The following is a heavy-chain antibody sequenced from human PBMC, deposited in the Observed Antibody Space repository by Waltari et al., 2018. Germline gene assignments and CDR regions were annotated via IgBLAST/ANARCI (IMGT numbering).Heavy chain of an antibody. D-gene: IGHD7-27*01. CDR1: GFMFSSDW. Sequence: EVQLVESGGGLVQPGGSLRLSCAVSGFMFSSDWMSWVRQAPGKGLWWVANINQDGTEKYCVCSVKGLFTISRDNAKNSLSLQMNSLRAEDTAVYYCARVNWGSDKKSLDVWGQGTTVTVSS. CDR3: ARVNWGSDKKSLDV. J-gene: IGHJ6*02. CDR2: INQDGTEK. V-gene: IGHV3-7*04.